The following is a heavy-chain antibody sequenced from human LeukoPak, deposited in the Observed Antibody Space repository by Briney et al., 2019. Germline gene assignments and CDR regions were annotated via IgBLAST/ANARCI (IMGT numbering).Heavy chain of an antibody. V-gene: IGHV3-7*01. J-gene: IGHJ4*02. CDR1: GFTFSRSG. CDR3: ARDKGGNSDS. CDR2: IQQDGSEK. Sequence: GGSLRLSCAASGFTFSRSGMSWVRQAPGKGLEWVANIQQDGSEKYYVDSVRGRFAISRDNAKNSLYLQMNSLRAEDTAIYYCARDKGGNSDSWGQGTQVTVSS. D-gene: IGHD4-23*01.